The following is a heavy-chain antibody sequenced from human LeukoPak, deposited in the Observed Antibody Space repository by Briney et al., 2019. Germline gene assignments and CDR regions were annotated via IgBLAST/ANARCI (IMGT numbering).Heavy chain of an antibody. Sequence: SETLSLTCAVYGGSLSDYYGSWIRQPPGKGLEWIGEINNSGSTNYNPSLKSRVTISVDTSKNQFSLKLSSVTAADTAVYYCARGASCGGDCYWEDYYYYGMDVWGQGTTVTVSS. V-gene: IGHV4-34*01. CDR3: ARGASCGGDCYWEDYYYYGMDV. D-gene: IGHD2-21*02. CDR2: INNSGST. CDR1: GGSLSDYY. J-gene: IGHJ6*02.